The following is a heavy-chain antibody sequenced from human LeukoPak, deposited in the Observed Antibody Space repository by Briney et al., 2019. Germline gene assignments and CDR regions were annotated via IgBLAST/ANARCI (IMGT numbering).Heavy chain of an antibody. CDR2: IYTSGST. CDR3: ARDVGDTVYYYYGMDA. D-gene: IGHD1-26*01. J-gene: IGHJ6*02. Sequence: SQTLSLTCTVSGGSISSGSYYWSWIRQPAGKGLEWIGRIYTSGSTNYNPSLKSRVTISVDTSKNQFSLKLSSVTAADTAVYYCARDVGDTVYYYYGMDAWGQGTTVTVSS. CDR1: GGSISSGSYY. V-gene: IGHV4-61*02.